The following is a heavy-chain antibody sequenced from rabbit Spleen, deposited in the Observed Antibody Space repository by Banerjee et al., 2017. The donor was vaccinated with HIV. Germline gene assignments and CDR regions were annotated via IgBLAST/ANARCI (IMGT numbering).Heavy chain of an antibody. Sequence: QSLEESGGDLVKPGASLTLTCTASGVSFSGDSYMCWVRQAPGKGLEWIACIDTGSSGFTYFASWAKGRFTISKTSSTTVTLQMTSLTAADTATYFCARDTSSSFSSYGMDLWVQGTLVTVS. CDR1: GVSFSGDSY. D-gene: IGHD1-1*01. V-gene: IGHV1S40*01. CDR3: ARDTSSSFSSYGMDL. J-gene: IGHJ6*01. CDR2: IDTGSSGFT.